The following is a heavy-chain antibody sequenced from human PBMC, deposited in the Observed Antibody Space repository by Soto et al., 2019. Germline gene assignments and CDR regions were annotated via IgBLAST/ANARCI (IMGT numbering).Heavy chain of an antibody. Sequence: QVQLVESGGGVVQPGRSLRLSCAASGFTFSSYGMHWVRQAPGKGLEWVAVIWYDGSNKYYADPVKGRFTNSRDNSKNRLYLQMNSLAAEDTDVYYCARVGPSGSYYYYGMDVWGQGTTVTVSS. CDR1: GFTFSSYG. V-gene: IGHV3-33*01. J-gene: IGHJ6*02. CDR2: IWYDGSNK. CDR3: ARVGPSGSYYYYGMDV. D-gene: IGHD5-12*01.